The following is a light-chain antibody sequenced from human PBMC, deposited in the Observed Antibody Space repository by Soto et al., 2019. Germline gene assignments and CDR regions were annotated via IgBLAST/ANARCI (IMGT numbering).Light chain of an antibody. CDR1: HSVSSY. Sequence: EIVLTQSPGTLSLSPGESATLSCRASHSVSSYLALYQQKPGQAPRLLIYGASSRATGIPDRFGGSGSGTDFTLTISRLEPEDFAVYYCQQYGSSPRAFGGGTKVEI. V-gene: IGKV3-20*01. CDR3: QQYGSSPRA. J-gene: IGKJ4*01. CDR2: GAS.